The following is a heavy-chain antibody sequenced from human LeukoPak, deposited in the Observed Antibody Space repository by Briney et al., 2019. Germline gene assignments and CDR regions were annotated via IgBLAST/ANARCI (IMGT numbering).Heavy chain of an antibody. D-gene: IGHD3-3*01. Sequence: GGSLRLSCAASGFTFSSYEMHWVRQAPGKGLEWVSSISSSSSYIYYADSVKGRFTISRDNAKNSLYLQMNSLRAEDTAVYYCARDGDFWSGPPWFDPWGQGTLVTVSS. CDR3: ARDGDFWSGPPWFDP. CDR1: GFTFSSYE. CDR2: ISSSSSYI. J-gene: IGHJ5*02. V-gene: IGHV3-21*01.